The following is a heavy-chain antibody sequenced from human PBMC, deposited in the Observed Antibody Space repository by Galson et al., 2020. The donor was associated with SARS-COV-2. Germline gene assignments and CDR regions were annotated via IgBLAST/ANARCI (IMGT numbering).Heavy chain of an antibody. CDR3: ARVGGMATTPANDYYDGLDV. J-gene: IGHJ6*02. D-gene: IGHD2-15*01. Sequence: GGSLRLSCAASGFPFSSYSMSWVRQAPGKGLEWVSSISAGSSYIYYADSVKGRFTISRDNAKNSLYLQMNSLRADDTAVYYCARVGGMATTPANDYYDGLDVWGPGTTVTVSS. V-gene: IGHV3-21*01. CDR1: GFPFSSYS. CDR2: ISAGSSYI.